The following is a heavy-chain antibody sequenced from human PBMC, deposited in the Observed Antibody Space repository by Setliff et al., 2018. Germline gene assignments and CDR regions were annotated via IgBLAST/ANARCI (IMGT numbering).Heavy chain of an antibody. J-gene: IGHJ1*01. Sequence: NPSETLSLTCTVSGGSISSSSYYWGWIRQPPGKGLEWLGSVYFSGYTYYNPSLSGRVTISIDTSKNQFSLRLTSVTAADTAVYYCARVDFTMLQGVLGQWGQGTLVTVSS. D-gene: IGHD3-10*01. CDR1: GGSISSSSYY. CDR3: ARVDFTMLQGVLGQ. V-gene: IGHV4-39*07. CDR2: VYFSGYT.